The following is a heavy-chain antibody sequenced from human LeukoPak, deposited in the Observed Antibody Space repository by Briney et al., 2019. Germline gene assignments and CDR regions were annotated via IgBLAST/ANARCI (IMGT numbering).Heavy chain of an antibody. CDR2: IYWDDDE. J-gene: IGHJ4*02. CDR1: GFSLPTSGVG. Sequence: SGPTLVQPTQTLTLTCTFSGFSLPTSGVGVGWIRQPPGKALEWLALIYWDDDETYSPSLKSRLTITKDTSKNQVVLTMTNMDPVDTATYYCARRRAFGGVVVAFDYWGQGTLVTVSS. CDR3: ARRRAFGGVVVAFDY. D-gene: IGHD3-16*02. V-gene: IGHV2-5*02.